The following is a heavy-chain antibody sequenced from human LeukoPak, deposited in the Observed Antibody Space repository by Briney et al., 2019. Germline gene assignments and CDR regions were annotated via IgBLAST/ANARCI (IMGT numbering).Heavy chain of an antibody. CDR3: AREKVAAAGTLTGSYNWFDP. J-gene: IGHJ5*02. V-gene: IGHV3-53*01. D-gene: IGHD6-13*01. CDR2: IYSGGST. Sequence: GGSLRLSCAASGFTVSSNYMSWVRQAPGKGLEWVSVIYSGGSTYYADSVKGRFTISRDNSKNTLYLQMNSLRAEDTAVYYCAREKVAAAGTLTGSYNWFDPWGQGTLVTVSS. CDR1: GFTVSSNY.